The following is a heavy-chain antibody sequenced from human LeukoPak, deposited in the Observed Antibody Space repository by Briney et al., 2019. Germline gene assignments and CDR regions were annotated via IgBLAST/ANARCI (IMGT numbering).Heavy chain of an antibody. CDR1: GGSISSYY. J-gene: IGHJ4*02. CDR3: ARAPYSSAVSYFDY. CDR2: IYTSGST. V-gene: IGHV4-4*09. D-gene: IGHD6-19*01. Sequence: SETLSLTCTVSGGSISSYYWSWIRQPPGKGLEWIGYIYTSGSTNYNPSLKSRVTISVDTSKNQFSLKLSSVTAADTAVYYCARAPYSSAVSYFDYWGQGTLVTVSS.